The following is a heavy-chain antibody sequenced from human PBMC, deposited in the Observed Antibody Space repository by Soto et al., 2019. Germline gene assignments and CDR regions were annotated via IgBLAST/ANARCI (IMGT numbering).Heavy chain of an antibody. CDR1: GFTFSDHY. J-gene: IGHJ6*03. D-gene: IGHD6-25*01. V-gene: IGHV3-72*01. CDR3: PRLGRLGSYYYMDV. CDR2: SRNKANGYTT. Sequence: EVQLVESGGGLVQPGGSLRLACAASGFTFSDHYMDWVRQAPGKGLEWVGRSRNKANGYTTEYAASVKGRFTISRDDSMNSLSLQMNSLKTEDTAVYYCPRLGRLGSYYYMDVWGKGTSVTVSS.